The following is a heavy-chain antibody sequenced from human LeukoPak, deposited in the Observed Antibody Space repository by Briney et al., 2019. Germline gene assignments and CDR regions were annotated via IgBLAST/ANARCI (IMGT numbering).Heavy chain of an antibody. CDR1: GGSFRNYY. CDR2: ITHSGST. Sequence: SETLSLTCAVYGGSFRNYYLSWVRQPPGKGLEWIGEITHSGSTNYNPSLKSRVTISVGTSKSQFSLKLRSVAAADTAVYYCAPILGDYSDFDSWGQGTLVTVSS. V-gene: IGHV4-34*01. CDR3: APILGDYSDFDS. J-gene: IGHJ4*02. D-gene: IGHD4-17*01.